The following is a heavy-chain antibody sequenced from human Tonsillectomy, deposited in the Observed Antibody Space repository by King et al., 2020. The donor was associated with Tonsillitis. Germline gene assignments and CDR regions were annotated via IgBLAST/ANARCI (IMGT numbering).Heavy chain of an antibody. D-gene: IGHD4-17*01. Sequence: VQLVQSGAEVKKPGASVKVSCKASGYSFTGYYMHWVRQAPGQGLEWMGWINPNSGGTNYAQKFQGRVTMTRDTSISTAYMEVSRLRSDDTAVYCSARGGDDFGDYRWFFDLWGRGTLVTVSS. CDR2: INPNSGGT. CDR3: ARGGDDFGDYRWFFDL. J-gene: IGHJ2*01. V-gene: IGHV1-2*02. CDR1: GYSFTGYY.